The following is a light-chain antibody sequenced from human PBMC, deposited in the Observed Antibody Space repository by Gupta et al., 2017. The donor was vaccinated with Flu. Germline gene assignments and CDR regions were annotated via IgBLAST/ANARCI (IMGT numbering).Light chain of an antibody. J-gene: IGLJ1*01. Sequence: SFDLTQPPAGSVSPAQPATITCSGDKLGNKYVSWYQQKPGLSLLLVIYRYTKRPSGIPERFSGSTSGNTATLTISGTQARDEADYACQAGDDTIYVFGSGTKVTVL. V-gene: IGLV3-1*01. CDR2: RYT. CDR3: QAGDDTIYV. CDR1: KLGNKY.